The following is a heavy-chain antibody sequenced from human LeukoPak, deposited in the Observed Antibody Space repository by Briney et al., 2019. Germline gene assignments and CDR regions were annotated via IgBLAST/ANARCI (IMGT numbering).Heavy chain of an antibody. D-gene: IGHD3-3*01. CDR1: GYTFTSYG. CDR3: ARSGGNCWSGYLDV. J-gene: IGHJ6*04. CDR2: ISAYNGNT. Sequence: ASVKVSCKASGYTFTSYGISWVRQAPGQGLEWMGWISAYNGNTTYAQKLQGRVTMTTDTSTSTAYMELRSLRSDDTAVYYCARSGGNCWSGYLDVWGKGTTVTVSS. V-gene: IGHV1-18*01.